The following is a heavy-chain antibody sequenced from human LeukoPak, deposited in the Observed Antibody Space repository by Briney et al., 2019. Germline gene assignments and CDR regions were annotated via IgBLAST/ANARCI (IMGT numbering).Heavy chain of an antibody. D-gene: IGHD2-2*01. CDR2: IRSKAYGGTT. Sequence: PGGSLRLSCAASGFTFSNYYMSWVRQAPGKGLEWVGFIRSKAYGGTTEYAASVKGRFTISRDDSKSIAYLQMNSLKTEDTAVYYCTRETIVVVPAAIFYYGMDVWGQGTTVTVSS. J-gene: IGHJ6*02. CDR1: GFTFSNYY. V-gene: IGHV3-49*04. CDR3: TRETIVVVPAAIFYYGMDV.